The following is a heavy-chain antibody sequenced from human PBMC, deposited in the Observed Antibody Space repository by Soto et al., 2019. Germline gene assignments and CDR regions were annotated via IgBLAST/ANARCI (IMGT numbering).Heavy chain of an antibody. CDR3: AIDGTGWYFDH. V-gene: IGHV1-3*01. CDR2: IHAGNGNT. CDR1: GETFSRSA. J-gene: IGHJ4*02. D-gene: IGHD6-19*01. Sequence: ASVKVSCKTSGETFSRSAIHWMRQVPGQRPEWMGWIHAGNGNTKYSQKFQDRLTVTRNTSASTTYMELSSLRSEDTGIYYCAIDGTGWYFDHWGRGTLVTVSS.